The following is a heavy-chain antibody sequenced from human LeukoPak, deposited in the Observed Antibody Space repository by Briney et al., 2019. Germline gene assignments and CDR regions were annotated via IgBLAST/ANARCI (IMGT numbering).Heavy chain of an antibody. Sequence: GASVKVSCKASGYTFTSYYIHWVRQAPGQGPEWMGIIYPSGGSTTYAQKFQGRVTMTRDMSTSTVYMELSSLRSEDTAVYYCARRLGLRWDLQAFDIWGQGTMVTVSS. V-gene: IGHV1-46*01. D-gene: IGHD4-23*01. CDR3: ARRLGLRWDLQAFDI. J-gene: IGHJ3*02. CDR1: GYTFTSYY. CDR2: IYPSGGST.